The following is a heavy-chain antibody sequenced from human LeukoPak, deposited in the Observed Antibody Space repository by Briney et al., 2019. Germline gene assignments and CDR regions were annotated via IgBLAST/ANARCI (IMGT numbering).Heavy chain of an antibody. CDR2: INHSGST. CDR3: ARNSMIVVVIISWDWFDP. CDR1: GGSFSGYY. D-gene: IGHD3-22*01. J-gene: IGHJ5*02. V-gene: IGHV4-34*01. Sequence: SETLSLTCAVYGGSFSGYYWSWIRQPPGKGLEWIGEINHSGSTNYNPSLKSRVTISVDTSKDQFSLKLSSVTAADTAVYYCARNSMIVVVIISWDWFDPWGQGTLVTVSS.